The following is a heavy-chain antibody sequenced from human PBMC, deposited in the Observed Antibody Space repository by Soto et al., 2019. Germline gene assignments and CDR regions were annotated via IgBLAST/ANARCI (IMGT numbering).Heavy chain of an antibody. D-gene: IGHD5-18*01. Sequence: QITLKESGPTLEKPTQTLTLTCTFSGFSLSSDRVGVAWIRQPPGKALEWLALIYWDDDKRYSPSLKSRLTISKDTSKNHVVLTMTNMDPVDTGTYYCTLSGGYSYADYWGQGTLVAVSS. CDR2: IYWDDDK. CDR3: TLSGGYSYADY. V-gene: IGHV2-5*02. CDR1: GFSLSSDRVG. J-gene: IGHJ4*02.